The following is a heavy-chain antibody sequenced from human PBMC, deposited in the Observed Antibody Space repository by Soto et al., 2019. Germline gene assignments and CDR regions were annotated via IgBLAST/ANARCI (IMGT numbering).Heavy chain of an antibody. CDR3: ARDIVVVPAAPPYYYYYYMDV. Sequence: GASVKVSCKASGYTFTSYGISWVRQAPGQGLEWMGWISAYNGNTNYAQKLQGRVTMTTDTSTSTAYMELRSLRSDDTAVYYCARDIVVVPAAPPYYYYYYMDVWGKGTTVTVSS. J-gene: IGHJ6*03. D-gene: IGHD2-2*01. V-gene: IGHV1-18*01. CDR2: ISAYNGNT. CDR1: GYTFTSYG.